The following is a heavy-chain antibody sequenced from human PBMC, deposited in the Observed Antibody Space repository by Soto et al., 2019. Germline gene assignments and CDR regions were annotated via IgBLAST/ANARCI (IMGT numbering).Heavy chain of an antibody. V-gene: IGHV5-51*01. D-gene: IGHD6-13*01. CDR1: AHTFTGDW. CDR3: VVQQKLPCVNY. CDR2: IYPEDSYT. Sequence: XESLKVSCKGCAHTFTGDWLGWVRQMPGDGLEVKGTIYPEDSYTRYSPSIQGQVTISAEKSISTAYLQRSSLTASGTAMYYCVVQQKLPCVNYSGQAPLVAVAS. J-gene: IGHJ4*02.